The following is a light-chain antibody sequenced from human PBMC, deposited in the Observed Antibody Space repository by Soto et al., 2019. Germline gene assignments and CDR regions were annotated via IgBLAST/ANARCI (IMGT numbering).Light chain of an antibody. Sequence: DIQMTQPPSSVSASVGDRFTITCRASQGISSWLAWYQQKQGKXPKXXIYAASSLQSGVPSRFSGSGSGTDLTITISSLQPEDCETYYGQQANSFPLTFGGGTKVDI. CDR2: AAS. CDR3: QQANSFPLT. J-gene: IGKJ4*01. V-gene: IGKV1-12*01. CDR1: QGISSW.